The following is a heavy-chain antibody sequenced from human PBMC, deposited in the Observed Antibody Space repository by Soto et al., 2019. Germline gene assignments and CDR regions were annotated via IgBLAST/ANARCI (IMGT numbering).Heavy chain of an antibody. V-gene: IGHV3-49*04. CDR1: GFPFGDYS. CDR3: TRGDMALNDY. D-gene: IGHD2-15*01. Sequence: QPGGSLRLSCTASGFPFGDYSMRWVRQAPGKGLEWISFIRNKAYRGTTKYAASVRGRFTISSDDSKSIAYLQMNSLKTEDTAVYCCTRGDMALNDYGGQGTLVTVSS. CDR2: IRNKAYRGTT. J-gene: IGHJ4*02.